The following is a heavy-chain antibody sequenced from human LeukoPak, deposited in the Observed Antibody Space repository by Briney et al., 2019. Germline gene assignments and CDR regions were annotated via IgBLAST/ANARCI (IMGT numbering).Heavy chain of an antibody. J-gene: IGHJ4*02. V-gene: IGHV3-21*01. CDR2: ISSSSSYI. CDR3: ARAVNYYDSSGYQY. Sequence: PGGSLRLSCAASGFTFSSYSMNWVRQAPGKGREWVSSISSSSSYIYYADSVKGRFTISRDNAKNSLYLQMNSLRAEDTAVYYCARAVNYYDSSGYQYWGQGTLVTVSS. D-gene: IGHD3-22*01. CDR1: GFTFSSYS.